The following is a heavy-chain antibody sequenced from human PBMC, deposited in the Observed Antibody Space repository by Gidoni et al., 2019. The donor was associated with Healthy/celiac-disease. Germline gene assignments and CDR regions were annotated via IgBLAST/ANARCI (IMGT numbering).Heavy chain of an antibody. CDR3: AATDGAEDFFDY. V-gene: IGHV3-23*01. D-gene: IGHD1-26*01. CDR2: ISGSGGST. Sequence: EVQLLESGGGLVQPGGSLSLSCPASDVTFSSYAMAWVRQAPGKGLEWVSAISGSGGSTYYADSVKGRFTISRDNSKNTLYLQMNSLRAEDTAVYYCAATDGAEDFFDYWGQGTLVTVSS. J-gene: IGHJ4*02. CDR1: DVTFSSYA.